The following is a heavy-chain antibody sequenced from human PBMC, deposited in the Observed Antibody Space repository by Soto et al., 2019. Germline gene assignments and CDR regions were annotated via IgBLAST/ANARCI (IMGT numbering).Heavy chain of an antibody. CDR3: ARVMDCSGGSCYEDY. Sequence: SVKVACKASGGTFSSYAISWVRQAPGQGLEWMGGIIPIFGTANYAQKFQGRVTITADKSTSTAYMELSSLRSEDTAVYYCARVMDCSGGSCYEDYWGQGTLVTVSS. J-gene: IGHJ4*02. CDR1: GGTFSSYA. D-gene: IGHD2-15*01. CDR2: IIPIFGTA. V-gene: IGHV1-69*06.